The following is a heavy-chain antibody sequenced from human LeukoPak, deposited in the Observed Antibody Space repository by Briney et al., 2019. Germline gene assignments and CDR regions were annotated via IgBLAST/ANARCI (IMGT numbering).Heavy chain of an antibody. V-gene: IGHV3-30*02. D-gene: IGHD5-12*01. Sequence: GGSLRLSCAASGFTFSSYGMHWVRQAPGKGLEWVAFIRYDGSNKYYADSVKGRFTISRDNSKNTLYLQMNSLRAEDTAVYYCAKDPSPTTRSAFDIWGQGTMVTVSS. J-gene: IGHJ3*02. CDR3: AKDPSPTTRSAFDI. CDR1: GFTFSSYG. CDR2: IRYDGSNK.